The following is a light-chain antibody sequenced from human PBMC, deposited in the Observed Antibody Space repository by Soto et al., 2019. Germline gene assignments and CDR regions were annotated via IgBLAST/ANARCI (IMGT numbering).Light chain of an antibody. Sequence: DIQMTQSPSSLSASVGDRVTITCRASQSISSYLNWFQLKPGKAPKLLIYAASTLQSGVPSRFSGSGSGTDFTLTISSLQPEDCATYYCQQSYSTPYTFGQGNKLEIK. J-gene: IGKJ2*01. CDR3: QQSYSTPYT. CDR2: AAS. V-gene: IGKV1-39*01. CDR1: QSISSY.